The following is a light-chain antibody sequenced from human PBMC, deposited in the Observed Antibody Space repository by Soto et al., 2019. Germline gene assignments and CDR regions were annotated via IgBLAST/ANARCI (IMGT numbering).Light chain of an antibody. CDR3: RSYRSSNTLV. Sequence: QSALTQPASVSGSPGQSITISCTGTSSDIGGYNFVSWYQQHPGKAPKLMIHEVSNRPSGVSKRFSGSKSGNTASLTISGLQAEDEADYYCRSYRSSNTLVFGGGTQLTVL. J-gene: IGLJ2*01. V-gene: IGLV2-14*01. CDR1: SSDIGGYNF. CDR2: EVS.